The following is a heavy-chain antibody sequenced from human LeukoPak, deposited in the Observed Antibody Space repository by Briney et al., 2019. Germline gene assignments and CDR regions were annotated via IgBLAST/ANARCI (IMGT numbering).Heavy chain of an antibody. CDR3: TRHFGSGRGDY. V-gene: IGHV4-39*01. D-gene: IGHD3-10*01. J-gene: IGHJ4*02. CDR2: IHYSGST. Sequence: SETLSLTCTVSGGSISSSNYYWGWIRQPPGKGLEWIGSIHYSGSTYYNPSLKSRVTVSVDTSKNQFTVNLSSVTAADTAVYYCTRHFGSGRGDYWGQGTPVTVSS. CDR1: GGSISSSNYY.